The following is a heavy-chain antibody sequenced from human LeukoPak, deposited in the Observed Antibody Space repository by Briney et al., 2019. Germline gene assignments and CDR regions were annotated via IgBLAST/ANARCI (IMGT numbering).Heavy chain of an antibody. J-gene: IGHJ4*02. V-gene: IGHV1-46*01. Sequence: ASVKVSCKASGYTFTSYYMHWVRQAPGQGLEWMGIINPSGGSTSYAQKFQGRVTMTTDTSTSTAYMELRSLRSDDTAVYYCARAPAYYDSSGYYYLSDYWGQGTLVTVSS. CDR1: GYTFTSYY. CDR2: INPSGGST. CDR3: ARAPAYYDSSGYYYLSDY. D-gene: IGHD3-22*01.